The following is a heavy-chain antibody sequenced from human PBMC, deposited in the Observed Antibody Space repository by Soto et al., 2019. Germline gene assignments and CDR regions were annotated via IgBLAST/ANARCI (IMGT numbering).Heavy chain of an antibody. CDR1: GGSFSGYY. V-gene: IGHV4-34*01. J-gene: IGHJ4*02. CDR2: INHSGST. Sequence: SETLSLTCAVYGGSFSGYYWSWIRQPPGKGLEWIGEINHSGSTNYNPCLKSRVTISVDTSKNQFSLKLRSVTAADTAVYYCARGLSTMVRGKKLRGGYFDYWGQGTLVTVSS. D-gene: IGHD3-10*01. CDR3: ARGLSTMVRGKKLRGGYFDY.